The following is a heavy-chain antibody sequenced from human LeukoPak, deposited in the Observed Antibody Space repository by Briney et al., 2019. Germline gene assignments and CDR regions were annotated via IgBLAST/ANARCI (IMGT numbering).Heavy chain of an antibody. CDR3: AKALDWCSGGSCYYHY. V-gene: IGHV3-33*06. Sequence: GASLRLFCAASGFTFSSYGMHWVRQAPGKGLEWVAVIWYDGSNKYYADSVKGRFTISRDNSKNTLYLQMNSLRAEDTAVYYCAKALDWCSGGSCYYHYWGQGTLVTASS. D-gene: IGHD2-15*01. CDR2: IWYDGSNK. J-gene: IGHJ4*02. CDR1: GFTFSSYG.